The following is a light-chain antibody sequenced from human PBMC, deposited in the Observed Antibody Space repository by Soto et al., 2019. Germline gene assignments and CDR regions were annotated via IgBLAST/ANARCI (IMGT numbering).Light chain of an antibody. CDR2: GAS. CDR1: QSVTSSY. Sequence: EIVLTQSPGTLSLSPGERATLSCRASQSVTSSYLAWYQQKPGQAPRLLIYGASSRATGIPDRFSGSGSGTDFTLTINRLKPEDFAVYYCQQYGSSPRTFGQGXXLEIK. V-gene: IGKV3-20*01. J-gene: IGKJ2*01. CDR3: QQYGSSPRT.